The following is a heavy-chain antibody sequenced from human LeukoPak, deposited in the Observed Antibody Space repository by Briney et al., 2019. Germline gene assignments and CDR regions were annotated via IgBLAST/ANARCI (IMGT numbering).Heavy chain of an antibody. CDR3: ARDADYSNNWFDP. Sequence: SETLSLTCTVSGGSISSGGYYWSWIRQHPGQGLEWIGYIYYSGSTYYNPSLKSRVTISVDTSKNQFSLKLSSVTAADTAVYYCARDADYSNNWFDPWGQGTLVTVSS. J-gene: IGHJ5*02. CDR2: IYYSGST. CDR1: GGSISSGGYY. V-gene: IGHV4-31*03. D-gene: IGHD4-4*01.